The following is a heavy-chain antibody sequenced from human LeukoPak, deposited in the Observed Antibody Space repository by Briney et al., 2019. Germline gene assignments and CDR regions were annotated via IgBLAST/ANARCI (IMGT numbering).Heavy chain of an antibody. CDR2: TYYRSKWYD. V-gene: IGHV6-1*01. D-gene: IGHD3-22*01. Sequence: SQTLSLTCAISGDSVSGNSAAWDWIRQSPSRGLEWLGRTYYRSKWYDDYAPSVKSRITINQDTSKNQFSLQLNSVTPEDTAVYYCARERHYDSTGFFHFDQWGQGTLVTVSS. J-gene: IGHJ4*02. CDR3: ARERHYDSTGFFHFDQ. CDR1: GDSVSGNSAA.